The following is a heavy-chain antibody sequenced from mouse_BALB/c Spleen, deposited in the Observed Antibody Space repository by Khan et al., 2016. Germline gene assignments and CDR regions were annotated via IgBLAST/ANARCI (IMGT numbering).Heavy chain of an antibody. CDR1: AFSLTNYG. V-gene: IGHV2-4-1*01. CDR2: IWNGGGK. CDR3: ARSGNYPHYLDY. D-gene: IGHD2-1*01. J-gene: IGHJ2*01. Sequence: QVQLKESGPGLEQPSQSLSITCTVSAFSLTNYGVHWLRQSPGKGLEWLGVIWNGGGKDYNAAFISRLSISKDNSKSQVFLQMNSLQTDDTAIYYCARSGNYPHYLDYWGQGTTLTVS.